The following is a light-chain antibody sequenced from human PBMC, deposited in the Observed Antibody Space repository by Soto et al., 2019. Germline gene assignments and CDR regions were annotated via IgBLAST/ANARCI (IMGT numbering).Light chain of an antibody. J-gene: IGKJ4*01. V-gene: IGKV1-33*01. CDR2: DAS. CDR3: QQYDDLPST. Sequence: DIQMTQSPSSLSASVGDRVTITCQASQDISNYFNWYQQKSGKPPKLLIYDASNLETGFPPRFRGAGSGTEFALTISSLQPEDVATYYCQQYDDLPSTFGGGTKVEV. CDR1: QDISNY.